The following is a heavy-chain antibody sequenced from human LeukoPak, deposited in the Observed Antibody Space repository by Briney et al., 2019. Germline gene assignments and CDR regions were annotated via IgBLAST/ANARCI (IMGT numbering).Heavy chain of an antibody. J-gene: IGHJ4*02. CDR2: INTDGSST. CDR3: AKDLYYYDSSGYFDY. CDR1: GFTFSSYW. Sequence: GGSLRLSCAASGFTFSSYWMHWVRRAPGKGLVWVSHINTDGSSTNYADSVKGRFTISRDNSKNTLYLQMNSLRAEDTAVYYCAKDLYYYDSSGYFDYWGQGTLVTVSS. D-gene: IGHD3-22*01. V-gene: IGHV3-74*01.